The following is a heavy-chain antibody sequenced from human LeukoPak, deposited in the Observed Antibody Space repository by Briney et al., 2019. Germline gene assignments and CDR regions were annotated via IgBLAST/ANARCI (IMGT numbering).Heavy chain of an antibody. J-gene: IGHJ3*01. CDR1: GFNFGDFA. CDR2: IRSTIYGGTT. CDR3: TRDYPASFDV. Sequence: GGSLRLSCTVSGFNFGDFAMSWVRQAPAKGLEWLGFIRSTIYGGTTDYAASVKGRFTISRDDSKSIAYLQMNSLKTEDTAMYYCTRDYPASFDVWGQGTLVTVSS. V-gene: IGHV3-49*04.